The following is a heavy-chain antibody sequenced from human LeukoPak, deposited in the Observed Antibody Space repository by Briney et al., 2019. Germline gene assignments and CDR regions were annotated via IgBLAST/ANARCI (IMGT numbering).Heavy chain of an antibody. J-gene: IGHJ6*04. V-gene: IGHV3-30*18. D-gene: IGHD3-10*02. CDR2: ISYPGIDK. CDR1: GFTFSDFV. CDR3: AELGITMIGGV. Sequence: GGSLRLSCAASGFTFSDFVIHWVRRAPGKGLEWVAVISYPGIDKVYADSVKGRFTISRDISKNTLYLQMNSLRAEDTAVYYCAELGITMIGGVWGKGTTVTISS.